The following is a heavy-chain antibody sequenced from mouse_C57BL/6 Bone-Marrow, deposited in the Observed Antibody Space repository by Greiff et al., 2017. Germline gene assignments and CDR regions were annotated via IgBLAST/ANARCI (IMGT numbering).Heavy chain of an antibody. D-gene: IGHD2-3*01. Sequence: ESGPGLVKPSQSLSLTCSVTGYSITSGYYWNWIRQFPGNKLEWMGYISYDGSNNYNPSLKNRISLTRDTSKNQFFLKLNSVTTEDTATYYCARDRWLLLFAYWGQGTLVTVSA. J-gene: IGHJ3*01. CDR2: ISYDGSN. CDR1: GYSITSGYY. V-gene: IGHV3-6*01. CDR3: ARDRWLLLFAY.